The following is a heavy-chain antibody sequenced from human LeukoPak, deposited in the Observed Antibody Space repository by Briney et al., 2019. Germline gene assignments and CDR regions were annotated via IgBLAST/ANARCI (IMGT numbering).Heavy chain of an antibody. V-gene: IGHV3-15*07. Sequence: GGSLRLSCAASDFTFTSAWMNWVRQAPGKGLEWVGRIKSKTDGGTTDYAAPVKGRFAISRDDSKNTLYLQVNSLKTEDTAVYYCTTGRSDILTGYPYWGQGTLVTVSS. CDR2: IKSKTDGGTT. J-gene: IGHJ4*02. D-gene: IGHD3-9*01. CDR1: DFTFTSAW. CDR3: TTGRSDILTGYPY.